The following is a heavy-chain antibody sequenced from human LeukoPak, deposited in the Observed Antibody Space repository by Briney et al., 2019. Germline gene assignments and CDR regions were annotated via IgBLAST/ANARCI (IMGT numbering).Heavy chain of an antibody. CDR1: GGSLSSYY. J-gene: IGHJ6*03. D-gene: IGHD3-22*01. CDR3: ARGYYDSSGYYRYYYYMDV. CDR2: IYYSGST. V-gene: IGHV4-59*01. Sequence: SETLSLTCTVSGGSLSSYYWSWLRQPPGKGLEWIGYIYYSGSTNYNPSLKSRVTISVDTSKNQFSLKLSSVTAADTAVYYCARGYYDSSGYYRYYYYMDVWGKGTTVTISS.